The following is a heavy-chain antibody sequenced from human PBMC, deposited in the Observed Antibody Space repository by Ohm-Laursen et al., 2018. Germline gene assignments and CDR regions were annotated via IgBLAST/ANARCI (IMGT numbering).Heavy chain of an antibody. J-gene: IGHJ4*02. Sequence: GSLRLSCAASGFTFSSYAMSWVRQAPGKGLEWVSSISGNAVRTYDADSVKGRFSISRDNSKNTLDLQMNSLRAEDTAVYYCAKGPFIAVAGSSYFFDYWGQGTLVTVSS. V-gene: IGHV3-23*01. CDR1: GFTFSSYA. CDR3: AKGPFIAVAGSSYFFDY. CDR2: ISGNAVRT. D-gene: IGHD6-19*01.